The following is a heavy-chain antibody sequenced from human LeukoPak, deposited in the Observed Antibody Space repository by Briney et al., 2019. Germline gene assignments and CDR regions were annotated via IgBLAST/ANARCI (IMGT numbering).Heavy chain of an antibody. Sequence: SGTLSLTCAVSGGSISSSNWWSWVLQPPGKGLEWIVEIYHSGSTNYNPSLKSRVTISVDKSKNQFSLKLSSVTAADTAVYYCTRERAVTTGYYYYGMDVWGQGTTVTVSS. CDR2: IYHSGST. V-gene: IGHV4-4*02. D-gene: IGHD4-17*01. CDR1: GGSISSSNW. CDR3: TRERAVTTGYYYYGMDV. J-gene: IGHJ6*02.